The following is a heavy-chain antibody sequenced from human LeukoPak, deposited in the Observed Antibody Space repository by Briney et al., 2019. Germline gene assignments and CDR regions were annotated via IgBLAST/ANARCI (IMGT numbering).Heavy chain of an antibody. J-gene: IGHJ5*01. D-gene: IGHD2-2*01. Sequence: PSETLSLTCSVAGDSFSNYYWTWIRQPPGKGLEWIGYVYYSGSTNYNPSLKTRLHLSVDTSKNRFSLKLSSVTAADTAVYYCASSPRLTTSWFLFDSWGHGTLVTVSS. V-gene: IGHV4-59*08. CDR2: VYYSGST. CDR1: GDSFSNYY. CDR3: ASSPRLTTSWFLFDS.